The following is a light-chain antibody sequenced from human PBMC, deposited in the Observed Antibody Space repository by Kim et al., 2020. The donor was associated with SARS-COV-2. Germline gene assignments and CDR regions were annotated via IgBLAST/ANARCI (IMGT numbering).Light chain of an antibody. CDR3: HQYNDWPPGDT. J-gene: IGKJ2*01. CDR1: QSVANN. Sequence: SPGERATLFCRASQSVANNVAWYQHNAGQPPRVLIYGASTRATGIPARFSGSGSGTDFTLSISSLQSEDFAVYFCHQYNDWPPGDTFGQGTKLEI. CDR2: GAS. V-gene: IGKV3D-15*01.